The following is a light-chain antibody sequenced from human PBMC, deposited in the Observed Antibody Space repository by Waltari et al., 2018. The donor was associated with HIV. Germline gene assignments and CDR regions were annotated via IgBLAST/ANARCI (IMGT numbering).Light chain of an antibody. CDR3: SSYTSSNTFVV. J-gene: IGLJ2*01. V-gene: IGLV2-18*02. CDR2: EVS. Sequence: SALTQPPSVSGSPGQSVTISCTGTSSDVGNYNRVSWYQQPPGSAPKLMIYEVSNRHSGVPRRFSGSKSGNTASLTISGLQAEDEADYYCSSYTSSNTFVVFGGGTKLTVL. CDR1: SSDVGNYNR.